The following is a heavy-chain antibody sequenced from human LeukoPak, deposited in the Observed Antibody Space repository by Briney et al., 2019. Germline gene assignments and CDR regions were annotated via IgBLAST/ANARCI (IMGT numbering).Heavy chain of an antibody. V-gene: IGHV3-11*05. CDR1: GFTFSDYY. Sequence: GGSLRLSCAASGFTFSDYYMSWIRQAPGKGLEWISYITSSSSDTNYADSVKGRFTISRDNAKKSLYLQMNSLRAEDTAVYYCARGYDILTGYFRGGFDYWGQGTLVTVSS. CDR2: ITSSSSDT. CDR3: ARGYDILTGYFRGGFDY. D-gene: IGHD3-9*01. J-gene: IGHJ4*02.